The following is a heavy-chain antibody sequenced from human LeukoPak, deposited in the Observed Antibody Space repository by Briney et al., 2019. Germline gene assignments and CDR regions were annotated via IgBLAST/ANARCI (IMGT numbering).Heavy chain of an antibody. D-gene: IGHD5-18*01. CDR3: ASVGYSYGRRADY. CDR2: IYYSGST. J-gene: IGHJ4*02. CDR1: GGSISSSSYY. V-gene: IGHV4-39*01. Sequence: SETLSLTCTVPGGSISSSSYYWGWIRQPPGKGLEWIGSIYYSGSTYYNPSLKSRVTISVDTSKNQFSLKLSSVTAADTAVYYCASVGYSYGRRADYWGQGTLVTVSS.